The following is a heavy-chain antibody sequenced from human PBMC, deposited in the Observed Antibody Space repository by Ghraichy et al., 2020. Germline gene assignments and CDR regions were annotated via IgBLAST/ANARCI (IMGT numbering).Heavy chain of an antibody. D-gene: IGHD6-6*01. CDR3: ARFGRLHPEKDKYQLRIAARGKYFDY. Sequence: SETLSLTCAVYGGSFSGYYWSWIRQPPGKGLEWIGEINHSGSTNYNPSLKSRVTISVDTSKNQFSLKLSSVTAADTAVYYCARFGRLHPEKDKYQLRIAARGKYFDYWGQGTLVTVSS. CDR1: GGSFSGYY. J-gene: IGHJ4*02. V-gene: IGHV4-34*01. CDR2: INHSGST.